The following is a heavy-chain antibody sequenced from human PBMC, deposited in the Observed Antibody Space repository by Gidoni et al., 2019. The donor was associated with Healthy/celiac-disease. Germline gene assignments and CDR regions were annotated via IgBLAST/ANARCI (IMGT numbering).Heavy chain of an antibody. D-gene: IGHD6-13*01. J-gene: IGHJ4*02. CDR2: ISYDGSNK. CDR3: AKDQPSYSSSWNYFDY. V-gene: IGHV3-30*18. Sequence: QVQLVESGGGVVQPGRSLRISCAASGFTLSSYAMHWVRQAPGKGLEWVAVISYDGSNKYYADSVKGRFTISRDNSKNTLYLQMNSLRAEDTAVYYCAKDQPSYSSSWNYFDYWGQGTLVTVSS. CDR1: GFTLSSYA.